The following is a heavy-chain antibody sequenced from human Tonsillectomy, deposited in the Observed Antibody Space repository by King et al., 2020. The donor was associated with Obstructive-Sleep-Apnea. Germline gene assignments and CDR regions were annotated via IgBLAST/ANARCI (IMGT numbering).Heavy chain of an antibody. Sequence: QLQESGPGLVKPSETLSLTCTVSGGSISSYYWTWIRQPPGKRLEWIGYIYYTGSTNYSPSFTSRVTISVDTSKNQFSLHLSSVTAADTAVYYCARARYGSGIIDWFDPWGQGTLVTVSS. CDR1: GGSISSYY. J-gene: IGHJ5*02. CDR2: IYYTGST. CDR3: ARARYGSGIIDWFDP. V-gene: IGHV4-59*01. D-gene: IGHD3-10*01.